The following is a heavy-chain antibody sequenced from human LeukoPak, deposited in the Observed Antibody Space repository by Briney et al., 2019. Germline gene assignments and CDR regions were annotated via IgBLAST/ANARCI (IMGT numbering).Heavy chain of an antibody. D-gene: IGHD1-1*01. CDR2: SDPKSGAT. CDR1: GYTFTSYY. CDR3: AREKLVRLILARWFDP. V-gene: IGHV1-2*02. Sequence: ASVKVSCKTSGYTFTSYYIHWLRQAPGQRFEWMGWSDPKSGATKYEHFQGRVTMTRDTSISTAYMELSRLRSDDTAVYYCAREKLVRLILARWFDPWGQGTLVTVSS. J-gene: IGHJ5*02.